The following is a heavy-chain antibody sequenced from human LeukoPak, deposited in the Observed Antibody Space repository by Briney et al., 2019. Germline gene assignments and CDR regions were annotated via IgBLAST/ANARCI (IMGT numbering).Heavy chain of an antibody. CDR1: GHTFTSYY. CDR2: INPSGGST. J-gene: IGHJ4*02. D-gene: IGHD5-18*01. V-gene: IGHV1-46*01. Sequence: ASVKVSCKASGHTFTSYYMHWVRQAPGQGLEWMGIINPSGGSTSYAQKFQGRVTMTRDTSTSTVYMEPSSLRSEDTAEYYCARGGPRDTAHDYWGQGTLVTVSS. CDR3: ARGGPRDTAHDY.